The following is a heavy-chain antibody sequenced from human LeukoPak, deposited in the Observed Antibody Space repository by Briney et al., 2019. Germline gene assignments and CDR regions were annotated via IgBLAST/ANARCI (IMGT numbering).Heavy chain of an antibody. CDR3: ARHSYYYDTSGFDY. Sequence: SQTLSLTCTVSGGSISSGGYYWSWIRQHPGKGLEWIGCIYYSGSTYYNPSLKSRVTISVDTSKNQFSLKLSSVTAADTAVYYCARHSYYYDTSGFDYWGQGNLVTVSS. V-gene: IGHV4-31*03. CDR2: IYYSGST. CDR1: GGSISSGGYY. D-gene: IGHD3-22*01. J-gene: IGHJ4*02.